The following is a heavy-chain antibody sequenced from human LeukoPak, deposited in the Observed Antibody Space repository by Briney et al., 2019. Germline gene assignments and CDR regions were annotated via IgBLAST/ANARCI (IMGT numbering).Heavy chain of an antibody. J-gene: IGHJ4*02. Sequence: SETLSLTCTVSGGSISSSSYYWAWIRQPPGKGLEWIGSIYYSGSTYYNPSLKSRVTISVDTSKNQFSLKLSSVTAADTAVYYCAREVTYYYDSSGYWGQGTLVTVSS. V-gene: IGHV4-39*07. D-gene: IGHD3-22*01. CDR1: GGSISSSSYY. CDR3: AREVTYYYDSSGY. CDR2: IYYSGST.